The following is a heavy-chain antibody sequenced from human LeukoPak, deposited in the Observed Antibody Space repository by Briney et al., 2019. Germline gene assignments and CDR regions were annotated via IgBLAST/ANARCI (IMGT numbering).Heavy chain of an antibody. CDR2: IHPSTGNP. D-gene: IGHD3-16*02. CDR1: GYTFTNYA. CDR3: ARAFQSLGGLSLPDY. J-gene: IGHJ4*02. Sequence: GASVKVSCKASGYTFTNYAMNWVRQAPRQGLEWMGWIHPSTGNPAYAQGFTGRFVFSLDTSVSTTYLQISSLKAEDTAVYFCARAFQSLGGLSLPDYWGQGTLVTVSS. V-gene: IGHV7-4-1*02.